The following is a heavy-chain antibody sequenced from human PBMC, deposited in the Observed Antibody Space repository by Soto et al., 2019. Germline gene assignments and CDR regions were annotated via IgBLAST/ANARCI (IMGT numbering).Heavy chain of an antibody. D-gene: IGHD3-10*01. J-gene: IGHJ3*02. CDR2: IYYSGST. CDR3: GFGRFPSPPFDI. Sequence: TSETLSLTCTVSGGSISSGGYYWSWIRQHPGKGLEWIGYIYYSGSTYYNPSLKSRVTISVDTSKNQFSLKLSSVTAADTAVYYCGFGRFPSPPFDIWGQGTMVT. CDR1: GGSISSGGYY. V-gene: IGHV4-31*03.